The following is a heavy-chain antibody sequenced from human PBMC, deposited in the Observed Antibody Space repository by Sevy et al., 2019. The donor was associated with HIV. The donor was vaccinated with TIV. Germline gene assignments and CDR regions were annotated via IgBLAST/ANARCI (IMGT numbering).Heavy chain of an antibody. CDR3: VKEGGGEGGDH. Sequence: GGYLRLYCAASGFSFSSYGMHWVRQAPGKGLECMSYIQYDGSNKDYDDSVKGRFTISRDNSKNTRYLQMNSLRVEDTAVFYCVKEGGGEGGDHWGQGNLVTVSS. CDR2: IQYDGSNK. J-gene: IGHJ4*02. CDR1: GFSFSSYG. D-gene: IGHD2-21*01. V-gene: IGHV3-30*02.